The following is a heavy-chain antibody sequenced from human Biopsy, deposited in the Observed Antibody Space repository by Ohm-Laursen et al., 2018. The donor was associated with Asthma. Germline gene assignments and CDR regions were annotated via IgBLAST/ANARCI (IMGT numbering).Heavy chain of an antibody. V-gene: IGHV3-9*01. D-gene: IGHD3-22*01. J-gene: IGHJ4*01. Sequence: SLRLSCAASGFMFRSFGMHWVRQAPGKGLEWVSSISWNSGYIDYAVSVKGRFTISRDNAKNSLYLQMQSLRPEDTAFYYCAKSADYYDSTDYLDFWGRGTLVTVSS. CDR2: ISWNSGYI. CDR3: AKSADYYDSTDYLDF. CDR1: GFMFRSFG.